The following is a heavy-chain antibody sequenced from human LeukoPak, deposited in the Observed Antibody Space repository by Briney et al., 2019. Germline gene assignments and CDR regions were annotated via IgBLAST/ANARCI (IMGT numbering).Heavy chain of an antibody. CDR1: GYSFSNYW. D-gene: IGHD2-15*01. CDR3: ARDSGGSSLYNFDY. Sequence: GESLKISCQASGYSFSNYWIGWVRQMPGEGLQWMGIIYPGDSNTRYSPSFRGQVTISADKSISTAYPQWNSLKASDTAMDYCARDSGGSSLYNFDYWGQGTLVTVSS. CDR2: IYPGDSNT. J-gene: IGHJ4*02. V-gene: IGHV5-51*01.